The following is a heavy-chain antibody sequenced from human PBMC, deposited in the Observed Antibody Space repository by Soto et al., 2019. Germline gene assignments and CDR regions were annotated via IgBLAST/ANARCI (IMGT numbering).Heavy chain of an antibody. Sequence: QMHLQESGPGLVKPSETLSLTCTVSNGSISTTSYNWCWIRQSPGKGLEWIGIIFYTGTNSYNPSLKSRVTIPVDTSNNQFSLKLSSVTAADTAVYYCARHGAFWGQGILVVVSS. V-gene: IGHV4-39*01. J-gene: IGHJ4*02. CDR2: IFYTGTN. CDR3: ARHGAF. CDR1: NGSISTTSYN. D-gene: IGHD3-10*01.